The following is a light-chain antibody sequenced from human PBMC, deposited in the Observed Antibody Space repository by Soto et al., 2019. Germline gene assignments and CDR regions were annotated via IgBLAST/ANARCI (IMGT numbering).Light chain of an antibody. CDR1: SSDVGGYDF. Sequence: QSALTQPPSASGSPGQSAAISCTGTSSDVGGYDFVSWYQQHPGKAPRLVIYEVTKRPSGIADRFSGSKSGNTASLTVSGLQAEDDADYYCSSYAGNRHFYVFGTGTKVTVL. CDR3: SSYAGNRHFYV. J-gene: IGLJ1*01. V-gene: IGLV2-8*01. CDR2: EVT.